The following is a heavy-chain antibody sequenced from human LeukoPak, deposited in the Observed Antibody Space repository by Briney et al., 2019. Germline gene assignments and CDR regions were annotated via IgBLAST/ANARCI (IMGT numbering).Heavy chain of an antibody. J-gene: IGHJ6*03. CDR3: AKYGDYDYYYHMDV. Sequence: PGGSPRLSCAASGFTFSSYAMSWVRQAPGKGLEWVSAISGSGGSTYYADSVKGRFTISRDNSKNTLYLQMNSLRAEDTAVYYCAKYGDYDYYYHMDVWGKGTTVTVSS. D-gene: IGHD4-17*01. CDR1: GFTFSSYA. CDR2: ISGSGGST. V-gene: IGHV3-23*01.